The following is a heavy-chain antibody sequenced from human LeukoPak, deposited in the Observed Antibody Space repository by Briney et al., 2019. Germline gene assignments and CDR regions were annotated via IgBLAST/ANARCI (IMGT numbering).Heavy chain of an antibody. Sequence: GASVKVSCKASGYTFTGYYIHWVRQAPGQGLEWMGWINPNSGGTNYAQKFQGRVTMARDTSISTAYMELSRLRSDDTAVYYCARESPLGNAYIGYHSLPFFDYWGQGTLVTVSS. CDR1: GYTFTGYY. CDR2: INPNSGGT. V-gene: IGHV1-2*02. D-gene: IGHD5-12*01. J-gene: IGHJ4*02. CDR3: ARESPLGNAYIGYHSLPFFDY.